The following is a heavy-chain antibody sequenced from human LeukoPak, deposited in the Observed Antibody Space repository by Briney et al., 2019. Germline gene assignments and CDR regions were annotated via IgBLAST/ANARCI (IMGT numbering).Heavy chain of an antibody. CDR2: IIPIFGTA. CDR1: GGTFSSYA. V-gene: IGHV1-69*13. D-gene: IGHD5-12*01. J-gene: IGHJ6*03. Sequence: SVKVSCKASGGTFSSYAISWVRQAPGQGLEWMGGIIPIFGTANYAQKFQGRVTITADESTSTAYMELSSLRSEDTAVYYCARGLRGYDYSYYYYYYMDVWGKGTTVTISS. CDR3: ARGLRGYDYSYYYYYYMDV.